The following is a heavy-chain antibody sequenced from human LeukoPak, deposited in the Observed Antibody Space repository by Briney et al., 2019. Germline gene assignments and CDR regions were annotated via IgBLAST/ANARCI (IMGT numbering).Heavy chain of an antibody. V-gene: IGHV4-61*08. CDR1: GGSISRGDYY. D-gene: IGHD4-17*01. CDR3: ARSGGFWVAYGDYVLRFDP. CDR2: IYYSGST. J-gene: IGHJ5*02. Sequence: SETLSLTCTVSGGSISRGDYYWSWIRQPPGKGLEWIGYIYYSGSTNYNPSLKSRVTISVDTSKNQFSLKLSSVTAADTAVYYCARSGGFWVAYGDYVLRFDPWGQGTLVTVSS.